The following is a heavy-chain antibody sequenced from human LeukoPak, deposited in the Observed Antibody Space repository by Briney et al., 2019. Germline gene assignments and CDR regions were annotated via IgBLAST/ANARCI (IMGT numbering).Heavy chain of an antibody. CDR1: GYTFTGYY. V-gene: IGHV1-2*02. CDR3: ARDRSMVRGVINPSLLGY. D-gene: IGHD3-10*01. J-gene: IGHJ4*02. CDR2: INPNSGGT. Sequence: ASVKVSCKASGYTFTGYYMHWVRQAPGQGLEWMGWINPNSGGTNYAQKFQGRATMTRDTSISTAYMELSRLRSDDTAVYYCARDRSMVRGVINPSLLGYWGQGTLVTVSS.